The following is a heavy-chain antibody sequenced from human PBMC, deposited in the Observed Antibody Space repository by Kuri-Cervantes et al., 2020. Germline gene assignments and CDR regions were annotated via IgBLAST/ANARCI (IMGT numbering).Heavy chain of an antibody. D-gene: IGHD3-16*02. Sequence: VSCKASGYTFTSYDINWVRQATGQGLEWMGWMNPNSGNTGYAQKFQGRVTMTRNTSISTAYMELSSLRSEDTAVYYCARAIGMGTYYYYGMDVWGQGTTVTVSS. J-gene: IGHJ6*02. CDR1: GYTFTSYD. CDR2: MNPNSGNT. V-gene: IGHV1-8*01. CDR3: ARAIGMGTYYYYGMDV.